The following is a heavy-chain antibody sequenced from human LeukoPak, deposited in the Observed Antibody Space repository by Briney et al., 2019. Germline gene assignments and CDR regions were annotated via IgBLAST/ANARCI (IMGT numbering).Heavy chain of an antibody. CDR3: ARRHYYDSRGYYYEDDYFDY. V-gene: IGHV5-51*01. J-gene: IGHJ4*02. D-gene: IGHD3-22*01. CDR2: IYPGDSDT. CDR1: GYSFTSYW. Sequence: GESLKISCKGSGYSFTSYWIGWVRQLPGKGLEWMGVIYPGDSDTRYSPSFQGQVTRYSPSFQGQVTISADKSISTAYLQWSSLKASDTAVYYCARRHYYDSRGYYYEDDYFDYWGQGTLVTVSS.